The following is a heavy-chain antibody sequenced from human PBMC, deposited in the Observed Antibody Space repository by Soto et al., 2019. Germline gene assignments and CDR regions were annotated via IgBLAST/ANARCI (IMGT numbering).Heavy chain of an antibody. CDR1: GGSISSSSYY. V-gene: IGHV4-31*03. Sequence: SETLSLTCTVSGGSISSSSYYWSWIRQHPGKGLEWIGYIYYSGSTYYNPSLKSRVTISVDTSKNQFSLKLSSVTAADTAVYYCARVSGGSSDYWGQGTLVTVSS. D-gene: IGHD2-15*01. CDR3: ARVSGGSSDY. J-gene: IGHJ4*02. CDR2: IYYSGST.